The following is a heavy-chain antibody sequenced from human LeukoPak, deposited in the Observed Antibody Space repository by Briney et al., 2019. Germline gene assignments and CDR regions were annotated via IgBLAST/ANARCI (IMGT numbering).Heavy chain of an antibody. CDR1: GYSFTIYA. D-gene: IGHD6-19*01. J-gene: IGHJ4*02. Sequence: ASVTVSFTASGYSFTIYAMHWVRQAPGQRLEWMGWINAGNGNTKYSQKFQGRVTITRDTSACTAYMELSSLRSEDTAVYYCARSSGWYGYWGQGTLVTVSS. CDR2: INAGNGNT. CDR3: ARSSGWYGY. V-gene: IGHV1-3*01.